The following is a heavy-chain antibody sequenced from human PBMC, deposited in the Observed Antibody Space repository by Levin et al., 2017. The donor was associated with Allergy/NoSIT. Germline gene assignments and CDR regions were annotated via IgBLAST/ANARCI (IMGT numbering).Heavy chain of an antibody. J-gene: IGHJ5*02. CDR2: ISHSGIT. CDR1: GGSFSGY. D-gene: IGHD1-26*01. Sequence: SETLSLTCGVYGGSFSGYWSWIRQPPGKGLVWIGEISHSGITNYNPSLESRVTMSVDTSKNQFSLKLSSVTAADTAIYYCARVPMGFKNSFDHWGQGTLVTVSS. V-gene: IGHV4-34*01. CDR3: ARVPMGFKNSFDH.